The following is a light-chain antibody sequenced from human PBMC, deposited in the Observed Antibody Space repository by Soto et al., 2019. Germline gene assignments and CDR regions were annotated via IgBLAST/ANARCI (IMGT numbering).Light chain of an antibody. CDR1: QDIAAY. CDR3: QQAYSFTIT. Sequence: DIQVTQSPSSVSASVGDRVTITCRASQDIAAYLAWYQHKPGRDPELLIHAASSLQSGVPSRFSGSGSGTDFNLTINRLQTEDFATYDCQQAYSFTITFGQGTRLEIK. CDR2: AAS. J-gene: IGKJ5*01. V-gene: IGKV1D-12*01.